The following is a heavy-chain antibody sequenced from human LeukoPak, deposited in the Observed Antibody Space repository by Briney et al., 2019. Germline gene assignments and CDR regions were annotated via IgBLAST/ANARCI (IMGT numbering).Heavy chain of an antibody. D-gene: IGHD6-6*01. Sequence: GGSLRLSCAASRFTFSSYGMNWVRQAPGKGLEWVSYIRTSSSTTYYADSVKGRFTISRDNANNSLYLQMSSLRPEDTAVYYCAREYSSSSGRAFDIWGQGTMVTVSS. V-gene: IGHV3-48*01. CDR1: RFTFSSYG. CDR3: AREYSSSSGRAFDI. J-gene: IGHJ3*02. CDR2: IRTSSSTT.